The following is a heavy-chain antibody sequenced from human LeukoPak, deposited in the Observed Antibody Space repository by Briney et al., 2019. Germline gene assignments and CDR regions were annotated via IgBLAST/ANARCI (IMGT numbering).Heavy chain of an antibody. D-gene: IGHD6-19*01. CDR1: GYTFTKYV. V-gene: IGHV1-2*06. Sequence: ASVKVSCKASGYTFTKYVMHWVRQAPGQRLEWMGRIDPKSGVTVYAQAFKGRVTMTRDTFIDTAYMDLSRLRSDDTAVYHCARDAAVSADIWGQGTLVTVSS. CDR2: IDPKSGVT. J-gene: IGHJ4*02. CDR3: ARDAAVSADI.